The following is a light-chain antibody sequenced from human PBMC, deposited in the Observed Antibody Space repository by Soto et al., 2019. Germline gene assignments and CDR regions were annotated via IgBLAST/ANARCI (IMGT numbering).Light chain of an antibody. CDR2: DVT. CDR3: SSNRASSTTHYV. Sequence: QSALTQPASLSGSPGQSITISCTGTSSDVGGYNYVSWYQQHPGKAPKLIIYDVTKRPSGVSNRFFGSKYGNTASLTISRLKYEDEAEDDCSSNRASSTTHYVFGTGTKLTVL. CDR1: SSDVGGYNY. V-gene: IGLV2-14*03. J-gene: IGLJ1*01.